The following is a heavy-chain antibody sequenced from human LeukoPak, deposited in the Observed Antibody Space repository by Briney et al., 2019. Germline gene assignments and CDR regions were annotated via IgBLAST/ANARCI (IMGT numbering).Heavy chain of an antibody. J-gene: IGHJ6*03. CDR1: GGSFSSYY. CDR3: AGLQGHSYYYMDV. Sequence: SETLSLTCAVYGGSFSSYYWSWIRQPPGRGLEGIGDIDHGGITNCNPSLKSRVTISVDTSKNQFSLTLRSATAADTAVYYCAGLQGHSYYYMDVWGRGTTVTVSS. V-gene: IGHV4-34*01. CDR2: IDHGGIT.